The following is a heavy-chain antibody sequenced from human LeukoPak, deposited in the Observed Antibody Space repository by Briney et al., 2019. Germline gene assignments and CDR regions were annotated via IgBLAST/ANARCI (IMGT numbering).Heavy chain of an antibody. CDR1: GFTLSNYW. V-gene: IGHV3-74*01. J-gene: IGHJ5*02. Sequence: GGSLRLSCAASGFTLSNYWMHWVRRAPGKGLVWVSRINSDGSSTTYADSVKGRFTISRDNAKNTLYLQMNSLRAEDTAVYYCTRERYDFWSGYYGSWGQGTLVTVSS. D-gene: IGHD3-3*01. CDR3: TRERYDFWSGYYGS. CDR2: INSDGSST.